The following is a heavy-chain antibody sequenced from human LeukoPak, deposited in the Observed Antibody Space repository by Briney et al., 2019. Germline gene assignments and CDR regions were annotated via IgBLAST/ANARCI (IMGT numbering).Heavy chain of an antibody. CDR1: GGSFSGYY. Sequence: SETLSLTCAVYGGSFSGYYWSWIRQPPGKGLEWIGEINHSVSTNYNPSLKSRVTISVDTSKNQFSLKLSSVTAADTAVYYCARAGDHDYGDYGVDYWGQGTLVTVSS. CDR3: ARAGDHDYGDYGVDY. D-gene: IGHD4-17*01. V-gene: IGHV4-34*01. J-gene: IGHJ4*02. CDR2: INHSVST.